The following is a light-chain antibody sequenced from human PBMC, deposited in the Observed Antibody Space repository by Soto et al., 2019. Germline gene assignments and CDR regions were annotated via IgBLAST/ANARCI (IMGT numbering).Light chain of an antibody. V-gene: IGLV3-21*02. CDR2: GDS. CDR1: NIGSKS. Sequence: SYELTHPPSVSVAPGQTARITCERDNIGSKSVHWYQQKPGQAPVLVVYGDSDRPSGNPERFSGSDSGNTATLTISRVEAGDEADYYCQVWDSSSDHVVFGGGTKVT. J-gene: IGLJ2*01. CDR3: QVWDSSSDHVV.